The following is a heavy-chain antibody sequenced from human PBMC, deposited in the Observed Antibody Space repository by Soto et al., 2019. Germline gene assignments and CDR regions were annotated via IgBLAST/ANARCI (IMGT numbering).Heavy chain of an antibody. J-gene: IGHJ4*02. CDR3: AHRSGNGYYYDSSGYYAYLDY. Sequence: QITLKESGPTLVKPTQTLTLTCTFSGFSLSTSGVGVGWIRQPPGKALEWLALIYWNDDKRYSPSLKSRLTITKDTSKNQVVLTMTNMDPVDTATYYCAHRSGNGYYYDSSGYYAYLDYWGQGTLVTVSS. CDR2: IYWNDDK. D-gene: IGHD3-22*01. CDR1: GFSLSTSGVG. V-gene: IGHV2-5*01.